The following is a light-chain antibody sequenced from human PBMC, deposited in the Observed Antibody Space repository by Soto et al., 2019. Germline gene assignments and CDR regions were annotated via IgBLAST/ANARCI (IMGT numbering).Light chain of an antibody. J-gene: IGLJ2*01. CDR2: EGS. CDR3: CSYAGSSTYVV. Sequence: QSVLTQPASESRSPGQSITISCTGTSSDVGSYNLVSWYQQHPGKAPKLMIYEGSKRPSGVSNRFSGSKSGNTASLTISGLQAEDEAYYYCCSYAGSSTYVVFGGGTKVTVL. CDR1: SSDVGSYNL. V-gene: IGLV2-23*01.